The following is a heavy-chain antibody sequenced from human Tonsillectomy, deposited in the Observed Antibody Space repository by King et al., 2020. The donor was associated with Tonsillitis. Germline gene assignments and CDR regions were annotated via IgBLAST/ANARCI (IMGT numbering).Heavy chain of an antibody. V-gene: IGHV3-43D*03. CDR3: EKEESGYDSSRCMDV. D-gene: IGHD5-12*01. CDR2: ISWDGGST. J-gene: IGHJ6*02. Sequence: VQLVESGGVVVQPGGSLRLSCAASGFTFDDYAMHWVRQAPGKGLEWVSLISWDGGSTYYADSVKGRFTISRDNSKNSLYLQMNSLRAEDTALYYCEKEESGYDSSRCMDVWGQGNTVTVSS. CDR1: GFTFDDYA.